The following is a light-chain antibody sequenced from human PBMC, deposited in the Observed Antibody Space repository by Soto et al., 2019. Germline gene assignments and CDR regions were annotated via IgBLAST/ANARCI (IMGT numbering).Light chain of an antibody. V-gene: IGKV1-27*01. CDR2: AAS. CDR1: QGISKY. CDR3: QKCDSAPWT. J-gene: IGKJ1*01. Sequence: DIQMTQSPSSLSASVGERVTITCRASQGISKYLAWYQQKPGGVPKLLIYAASSLQPGVPSRFSGSGSGTDFTLTISSLQPDDVATYYCQKCDSAPWTFGQGTKVDIK.